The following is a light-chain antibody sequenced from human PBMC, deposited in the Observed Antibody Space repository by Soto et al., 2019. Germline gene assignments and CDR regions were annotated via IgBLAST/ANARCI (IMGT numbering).Light chain of an antibody. Sequence: QSALTQPASVSGSPGQSITISCIGTSSDVGNYELVSWYQQLPGKVPKLIIYEVTKRPSGVPNRFSGSKSGNTASLTISGLLAEDEADYHCCSFSGGSTYVVFGGGTKVTVL. CDR2: EVT. CDR3: CSFSGGSTYVV. V-gene: IGLV2-23*02. CDR1: SSDVGNYEL. J-gene: IGLJ2*01.